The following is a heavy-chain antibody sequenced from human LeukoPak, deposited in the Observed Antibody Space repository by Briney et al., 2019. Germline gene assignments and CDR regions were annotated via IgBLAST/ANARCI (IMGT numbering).Heavy chain of an antibody. CDR2: ISYDGSNK. Sequence: GGSLRLSCAASGFTFSSYAMHWVRQAPGKGLEWVAVISYDGSNKYYADSVKGRFTISRDNSKNTLYLQINSLRAEDTAVYYCAREGAGSDAFDIWGQGTMVTVSS. CDR1: GFTFSSYA. CDR3: AREGAGSDAFDI. V-gene: IGHV3-30-3*01. D-gene: IGHD4/OR15-4a*01. J-gene: IGHJ3*02.